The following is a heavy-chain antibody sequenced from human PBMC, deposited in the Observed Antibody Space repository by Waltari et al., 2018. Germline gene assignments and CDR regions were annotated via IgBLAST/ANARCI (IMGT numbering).Heavy chain of an antibody. V-gene: IGHV3-23*01. CDR1: GFTFSTYA. D-gene: IGHD2-2*02. Sequence: EVHLLESGGVLVQPGGSLRLSCADSGFTFSTYAMTWVRQVPGKGLEWVSIISDSGGNTWYADSVKGRFTISRDNSKNTLFLQMNSLRAEDTALYYCAKCSSATCHNFDYWGQGTLVTVSS. CDR2: ISDSGGNT. J-gene: IGHJ4*02. CDR3: AKCSSATCHNFDY.